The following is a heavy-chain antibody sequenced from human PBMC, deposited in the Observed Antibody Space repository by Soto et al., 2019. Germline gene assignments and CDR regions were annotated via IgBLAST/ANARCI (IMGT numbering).Heavy chain of an antibody. Sequence: LRRPGSASGCTFSDYYMSGIRQAPGKGLEWVSYISSSGSTIYYADSVKGRFTISRDNAKNSLYLQMNSLRAEDTAVYYCARDGSSCYGHFDYWGQGTLVTVSS. D-gene: IGHD6-13*01. CDR1: GCTFSDYY. V-gene: IGHV3-11*01. CDR2: ISSSGSTI. J-gene: IGHJ4*02. CDR3: ARDGSSCYGHFDY.